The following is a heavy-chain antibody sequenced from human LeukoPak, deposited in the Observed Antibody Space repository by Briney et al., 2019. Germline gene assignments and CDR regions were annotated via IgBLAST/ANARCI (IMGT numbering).Heavy chain of an antibody. J-gene: IGHJ4*02. CDR2: ITASGGST. V-gene: IGHV3-23*01. CDR3: ARDSGSYLQPTDY. CDR1: GFTFSTYA. Sequence: GGSLRLSCAASGFTFSTYAMTWVRQAPRKGLEWVSSITASGGSTYYADSVKGRFTISRDNSKNTLYLQMNSLRADDTAVYHCARDSGSYLQPTDYWGQGTLVTVSS. D-gene: IGHD1-26*01.